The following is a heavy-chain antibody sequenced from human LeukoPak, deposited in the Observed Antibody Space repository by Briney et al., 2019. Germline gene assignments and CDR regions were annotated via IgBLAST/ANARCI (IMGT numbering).Heavy chain of an antibody. D-gene: IGHD3-22*01. CDR3: ARDYGTPYYYGSSGHYHHDAFDI. V-gene: IGHV3-21*01. CDR1: GFTFSSYS. J-gene: IGHJ3*02. Sequence: GGSLRLSCAASGFTFSSYSMNWVRQAPGKGLEWVSSISSSSSYIYYADSVKGRFTISRDNAKNSLYLQMNSLRAEDTAVYYCARDYGTPYYYGSSGHYHHDAFDIWGQGTMVTVSS. CDR2: ISSSSSYI.